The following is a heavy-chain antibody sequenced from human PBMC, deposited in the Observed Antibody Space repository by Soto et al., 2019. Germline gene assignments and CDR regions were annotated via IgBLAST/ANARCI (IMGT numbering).Heavy chain of an antibody. Sequence: QVQLVESGGGVVQPGRSLRLSCEASGFAIRSNAIPWVRQAPGKGLEWVAVISFEGSYKYYADSVKDRFTVSRDNSKNTVSLQMDSLTGEDSALYYCVRAAGIAAAGSSQGVLWGQGTLVTVSS. CDR2: ISFEGSYK. J-gene: IGHJ4*02. CDR1: GFAIRSNA. CDR3: VRAAGIAAAGSSQGVL. D-gene: IGHD6-13*01. V-gene: IGHV3-30*04.